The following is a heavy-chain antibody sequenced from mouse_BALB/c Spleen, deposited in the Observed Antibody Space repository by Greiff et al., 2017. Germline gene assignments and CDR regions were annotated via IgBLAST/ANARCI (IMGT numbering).Heavy chain of an antibody. J-gene: IGHJ3*01. CDR1: GFTFSSYG. CDR2: ISSGGSYT. CDR3: AIHDGYLAWFAY. V-gene: IGHV5-6*01. Sequence: EVKVVESGGDLVKPGGSLKLSCAASGFTFSSYGMSWVRQTPDKRLEWVATISSGGSYTYYPDSVKGRVTISRDNAKNTLYLQMSSLKSEDTAMYYCAIHDGYLAWFAYWGQGTLVTGSA. D-gene: IGHD2-3*01.